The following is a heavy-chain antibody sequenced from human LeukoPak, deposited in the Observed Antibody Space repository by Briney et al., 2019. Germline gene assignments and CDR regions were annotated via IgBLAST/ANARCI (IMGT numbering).Heavy chain of an antibody. Sequence: GGSLRLSCAASGFTFDTYAMTWVRQAPGKGLEWVSAISGGGDSTYYADSVKGRFTIFRDNAKSSLYLQMNSLRAEDTAVYFCARENWVYDGSLDYWGQGTLVTVSS. CDR3: ARENWVYDGSLDY. CDR1: GFTFDTYA. CDR2: ISGGGDST. V-gene: IGHV3-23*01. D-gene: IGHD5/OR15-5a*01. J-gene: IGHJ4*02.